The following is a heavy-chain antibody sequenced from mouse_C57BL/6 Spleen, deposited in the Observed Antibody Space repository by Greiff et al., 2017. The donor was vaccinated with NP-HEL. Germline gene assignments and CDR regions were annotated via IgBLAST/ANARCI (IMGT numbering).Heavy chain of an antibody. J-gene: IGHJ4*01. CDR3: ARDERDDADYYAMDY. CDR1: GYTFTSYW. D-gene: IGHD2-14*01. V-gene: IGHV1-52*01. Sequence: QVQLQQSGAELVRPGSSVKLSCKASGYTFTSYWMHWVKQRPIQGLEWIGNIDPSDSETHYNQKFKDKATLTVDKSSSTAYMQLSSLTSEDSAVYYCARDERDDADYYAMDYWGQGTSVTVSS. CDR2: IDPSDSET.